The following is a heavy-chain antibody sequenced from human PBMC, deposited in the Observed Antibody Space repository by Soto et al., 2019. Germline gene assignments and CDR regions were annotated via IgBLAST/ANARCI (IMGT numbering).Heavy chain of an antibody. V-gene: IGHV4-59*12. Sequence: SETLSLTCTGSGASISSYYWSWIRQPPGKGLEWIGYIYYSGSTNYNPSLKSRVTMSVDTSKNQFSLKLSSVTAADTAVYYCARVPDRWGQGTLVTVS. D-gene: IGHD2-2*01. CDR2: IYYSGST. J-gene: IGHJ5*02. CDR1: GASISSYY. CDR3: ARVPDR.